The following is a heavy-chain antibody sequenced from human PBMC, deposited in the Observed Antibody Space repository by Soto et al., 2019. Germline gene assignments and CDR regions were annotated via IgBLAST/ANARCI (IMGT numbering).Heavy chain of an antibody. J-gene: IGHJ6*02. CDR1: GFTFSSYG. V-gene: IGHV3-30*03. Sequence: SLRLSCAASGFTFSSYGMHWVRQAPGKGLEWVAVISYDGSNKYYADSVKGRFTISRDNSKNTLYLQMNSLRAEDTAVYYCAGPESMDVWGQGTTVTVSS. CDR2: ISYDGSNK. CDR3: AGPESMDV.